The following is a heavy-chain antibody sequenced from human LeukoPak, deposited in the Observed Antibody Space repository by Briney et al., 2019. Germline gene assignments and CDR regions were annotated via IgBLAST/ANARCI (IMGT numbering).Heavy chain of an antibody. J-gene: IGHJ4*02. Sequence: ASVKVSCKASGYTFTSYDINWVRQATGQGLEWMGWMNPNSGNTGYAQKFQGRVTITRNTSISTAYMELRSLRSDDTAVYYCARSGYRLGWCDYWGQGTLVTVSS. D-gene: IGHD1-1*01. CDR2: MNPNSGNT. CDR1: GYTFTSYD. V-gene: IGHV1-8*03. CDR3: ARSGYRLGWCDY.